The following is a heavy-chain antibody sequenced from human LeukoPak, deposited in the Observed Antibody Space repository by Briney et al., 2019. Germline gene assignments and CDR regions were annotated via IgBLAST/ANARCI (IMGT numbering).Heavy chain of an antibody. CDR2: ISSSSSYI. D-gene: IGHD6-19*01. Sequence: GGSLRLSCAASGFTFSSYSMNWVRQTPGKGLAWVSSISSSSSYIYYADSVKGRFTISRDNAKNSLYLQMNSLRAEDTAVYYCASLWGGLYSSGWSRGAFDIWGQGTMVTVSS. V-gene: IGHV3-21*01. CDR3: ASLWGGLYSSGWSRGAFDI. J-gene: IGHJ3*02. CDR1: GFTFSSYS.